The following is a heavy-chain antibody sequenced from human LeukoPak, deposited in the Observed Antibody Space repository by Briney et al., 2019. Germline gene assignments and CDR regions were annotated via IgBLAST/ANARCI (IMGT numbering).Heavy chain of an antibody. CDR3: AGGGRYYYDSSGYYYRPRDAFDI. J-gene: IGHJ3*02. Sequence: SETLSLTRTVSGGSISSGSYYWSWIRQPAGKGLEWIGRTYTSGSTNYNPSLKSRVTISVDTSKNQFSLKLSSVTAADTAVYYCAGGGRYYYDSSGYYYRPRDAFDIWGQGTMVTVSS. D-gene: IGHD3-22*01. CDR2: TYTSGST. CDR1: GGSISSGSYY. V-gene: IGHV4-61*02.